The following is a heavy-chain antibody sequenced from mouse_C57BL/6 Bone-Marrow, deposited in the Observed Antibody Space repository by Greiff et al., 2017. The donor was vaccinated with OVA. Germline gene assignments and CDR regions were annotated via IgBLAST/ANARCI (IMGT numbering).Heavy chain of an antibody. D-gene: IGHD2-1*01. Sequence: EVQLVESGGGLVKPGGSLKLSCAASGFTFSSYTMSWVRQTPEKRLEWVATISGGGGNTSYPDSVKGRFTISRDNAKNTRYLQMSSLRSEDTAWYYCASPGGNYERDYWGQGTSVTVSS. CDR3: ASPGGNYERDY. J-gene: IGHJ4*01. CDR2: ISGGGGNT. CDR1: GFTFSSYT. V-gene: IGHV5-9*01.